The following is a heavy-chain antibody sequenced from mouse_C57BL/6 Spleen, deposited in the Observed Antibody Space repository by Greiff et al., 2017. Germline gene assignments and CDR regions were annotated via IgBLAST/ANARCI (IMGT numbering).Heavy chain of an antibody. CDR1: GYSFTDYN. CDR3: ASGDYYGSSYAWFAY. Sequence: VQLQQSGPELVKPGASVKISCKASGYSFTDYNMNWVKQSNGKSLEWIGVINPNYGTTSYNQKFKGKATLTVDRSSSTAYMQLNCLTSEDSAVYYCASGDYYGSSYAWFAYWGQGTLVTVSA. V-gene: IGHV1-39*01. D-gene: IGHD1-1*01. J-gene: IGHJ3*01. CDR2: INPNYGTT.